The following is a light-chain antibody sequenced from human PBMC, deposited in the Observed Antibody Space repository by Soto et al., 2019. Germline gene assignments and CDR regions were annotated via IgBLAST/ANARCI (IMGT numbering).Light chain of an antibody. CDR1: QDISNY. CDR3: QQYDNLPIT. CDR2: DAS. Sequence: DIQMAQSPSSLSSSVGDIFTITLQASQDISNYLNWYQQKPGKAPKLLIYDASNLETGVPSRFSGSGSGTDFTFTISSLQPEDIATYYCQQYDNLPITFGQGTRLEIK. V-gene: IGKV1-33*01. J-gene: IGKJ5*01.